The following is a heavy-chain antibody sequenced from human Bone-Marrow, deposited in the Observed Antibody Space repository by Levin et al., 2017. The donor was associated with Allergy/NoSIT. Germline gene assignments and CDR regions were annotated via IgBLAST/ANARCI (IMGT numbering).Heavy chain of an antibody. J-gene: IGHJ6*02. CDR3: AKDMGDFWSAPPSLLYYYGMDV. V-gene: IGHV3-9*01. CDR1: GFTFDDYA. Sequence: LSLTCAASGFTFDDYAMHWVRQAPGKGLEWVSGISWNSGSIGYADSVKGRFTISRDNAKNSLYLQMNSLRAEDTALYYCAKDMGDFWSAPPSLLYYYGMDVWGQGTTVTVSS. D-gene: IGHD3-3*01. CDR2: ISWNSGSI.